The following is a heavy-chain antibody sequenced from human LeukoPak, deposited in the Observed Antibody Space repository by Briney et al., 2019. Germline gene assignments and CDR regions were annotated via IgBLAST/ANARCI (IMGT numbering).Heavy chain of an antibody. Sequence: SETLSLTCTVSGGSISSSSYYWGWIRQPPGKGLEWIERIYYSGSTYYNPSLKSRVTISVDTSKNQFSLKLSSVTAADTAVYYCARQEGYYDYVWGSYRNFDYWGQGTLVTVSS. CDR3: ARQEGYYDYVWGSYRNFDY. D-gene: IGHD3-16*02. V-gene: IGHV4-39*01. J-gene: IGHJ4*02. CDR2: IYYSGST. CDR1: GGSISSSSYY.